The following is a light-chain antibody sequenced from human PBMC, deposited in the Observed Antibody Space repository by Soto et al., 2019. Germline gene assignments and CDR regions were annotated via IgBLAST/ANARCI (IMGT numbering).Light chain of an antibody. CDR2: DVS. CDR1: SSDVGGYNY. V-gene: IGLV2-14*01. Sequence: QSVLTQPASVSGSPGPSITISCTGTSSDVGGYNYVSWYQQHPGKAPKLMIYDVSNRPSGVSSRFSGSKSGNTASLTISGLQAEDEADYYCSSYTSSSTVFGGGTKLTVL. J-gene: IGLJ2*01. CDR3: SSYTSSSTV.